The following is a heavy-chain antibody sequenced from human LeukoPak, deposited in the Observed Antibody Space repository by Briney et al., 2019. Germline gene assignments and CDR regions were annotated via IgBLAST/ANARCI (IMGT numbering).Heavy chain of an antibody. V-gene: IGHV3-21*01. CDR3: ARRSSGHWFDP. CDR2: ISSSSSYI. D-gene: IGHD3-10*01. J-gene: IGHJ5*02. Sequence: TGGSLRLSCAASGFTFSGYSMDWVRQAPGKGPEWVSSISSSSSYIYYADSVKGRFTISRDNAKNSLYLQMNSLRAEDTAVYYCARRSSGHWFDPWGQGTLVTVSS. CDR1: GFTFSGYS.